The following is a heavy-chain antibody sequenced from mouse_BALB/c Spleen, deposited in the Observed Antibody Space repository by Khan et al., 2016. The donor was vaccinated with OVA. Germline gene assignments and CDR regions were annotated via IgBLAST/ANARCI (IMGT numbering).Heavy chain of an antibody. J-gene: IGHJ2*01. V-gene: IGHV1-7*01. CDR2: INPSTGYT. Sequence: VQLQQSGAELAKPGASVKMSCKASGYTFINYWILWVKQRPGQGLEWIGYINPSTGYTEYNQNFKDKATLTADKSSSTAYMQLSSLTSEDSAVYYCAGRGLRCDLDYWGQGTTLTVSS. CDR1: GYTFINYW. D-gene: IGHD1-1*01. CDR3: AGRGLRCDLDY.